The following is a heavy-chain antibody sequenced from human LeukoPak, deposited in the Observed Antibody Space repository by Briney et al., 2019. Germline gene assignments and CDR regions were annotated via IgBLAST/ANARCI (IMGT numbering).Heavy chain of an antibody. CDR2: IYTSGST. D-gene: IGHD3-22*01. J-gene: IGHJ5*02. V-gene: IGHV4-4*07. CDR1: GGSISSYY. Sequence: SETLSLTCTVSGGSISSYYWSWIRQPAGKGLEWIGRIYTSGSTNYNPSLKSRVTMSVGTSKNQFSLKLSSVTAADTAVYYCARGSDYYDSSGYYYGFNWFDPWGQGTLVTVSS. CDR3: ARGSDYYDSSGYYYGFNWFDP.